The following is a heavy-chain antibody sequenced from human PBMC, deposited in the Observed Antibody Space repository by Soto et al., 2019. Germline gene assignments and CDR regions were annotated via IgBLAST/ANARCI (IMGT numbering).Heavy chain of an antibody. J-gene: IGHJ6*02. Sequence: GSLRLSCAASGFTFSNAWMSWVRQAPGKGLEWVGLIKSKTDGGTTDYAAPVKGRFTISRDDSKNTLYLQMNSLKTEDTAVYYCTTDYYGSGSYYHYYYYYGMDVWGQGTTVTVSS. D-gene: IGHD3-10*01. CDR1: GFTFSNAW. V-gene: IGHV3-15*01. CDR2: IKSKTDGGTT. CDR3: TTDYYGSGSYYHYYYYYGMDV.